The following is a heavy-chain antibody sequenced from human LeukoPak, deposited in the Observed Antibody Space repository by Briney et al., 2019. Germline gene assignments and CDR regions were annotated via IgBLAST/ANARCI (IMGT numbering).Heavy chain of an antibody. CDR2: IWYDGSNK. CDR3: AREKDGMDV. Sequence: GGSLRLSCAASGFTFSNYGMHWVRQAPGKGLEWVALIWYDGSNKYYADSMKGRFTISRDNSKNTVYLQMNSLRAEDTAVYYCAREKDGMDVWGQGTTVIVSS. J-gene: IGHJ6*02. CDR1: GFTFSNYG. V-gene: IGHV3-33*01.